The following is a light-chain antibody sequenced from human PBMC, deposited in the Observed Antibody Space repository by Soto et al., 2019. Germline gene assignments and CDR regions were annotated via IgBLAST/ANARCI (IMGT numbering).Light chain of an antibody. CDR3: QQNYLNPWT. CDR1: QNIRNY. J-gene: IGKJ1*01. V-gene: IGKV1-39*01. CDR2: AAS. Sequence: DMQMTQSPSFLSASVGDRVTITCRTSQNIRNYLNWYQQKPGTVPKLLISAASTLQSGVPSRFSGSGSGTDFTLAISSLEPEDFATYYCQQNYLNPWTFRQGTKVEI.